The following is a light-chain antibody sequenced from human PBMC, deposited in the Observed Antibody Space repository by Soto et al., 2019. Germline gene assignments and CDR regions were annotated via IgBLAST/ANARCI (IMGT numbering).Light chain of an antibody. CDR2: DAS. CDR3: QQRSNWIT. V-gene: IGKV3-11*01. Sequence: EIVLTQSPATLSLSPGERATLSCRASQSVSSYLAWYQQKPGQAPRLLIYDASNRATGIPARFSGSGSGTDFTITISSLEPEDVAVYYCQQRSNWITFGQGPRLEIK. CDR1: QSVSSY. J-gene: IGKJ5*01.